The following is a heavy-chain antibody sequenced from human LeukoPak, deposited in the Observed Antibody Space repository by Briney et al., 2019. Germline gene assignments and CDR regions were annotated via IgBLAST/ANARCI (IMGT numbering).Heavy chain of an antibody. V-gene: IGHV3-30*02. Sequence: GGSLRLSCAASGFTFSSYGMHWVRQAPGKGLEWVAFIRYDGSNKYYADSVKGRFTISRDNSKNTLYLQMNSLRAEDTAVYYCAKDPYYYDSGSYPDYWGQGTLVTVSS. CDR3: AKDPYYYDSGSYPDY. CDR1: GFTFSSYG. J-gene: IGHJ4*02. CDR2: IRYDGSNK. D-gene: IGHD3-10*01.